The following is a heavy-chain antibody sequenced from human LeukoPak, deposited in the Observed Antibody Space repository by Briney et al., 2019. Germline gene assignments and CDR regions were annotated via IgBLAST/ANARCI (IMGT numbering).Heavy chain of an antibody. Sequence: GASVKVSCKASGGTFSSYAISWVRQAPGQGLEWMGWINPNSGGTNYAQKFQGRVTMTRDTSISTAYMELSRLRSDDTAVYYCARVPITMVRGVISKNWFDPWGQGTLVTVSS. J-gene: IGHJ5*02. D-gene: IGHD3-10*01. CDR2: INPNSGGT. CDR1: GGTFSSYA. V-gene: IGHV1-2*02. CDR3: ARVPITMVRGVISKNWFDP.